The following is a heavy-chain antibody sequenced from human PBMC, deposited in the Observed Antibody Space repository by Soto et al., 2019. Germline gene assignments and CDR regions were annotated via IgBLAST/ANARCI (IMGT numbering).Heavy chain of an antibody. CDR1: GGTFSSYA. CDR2: IIPIFGTA. D-gene: IGHD1-7*01. V-gene: IGHV1-69*06. CDR3: ARGAPPSELELHYYSYYGMDV. J-gene: IGHJ6*02. Sequence: QVQLVQSGAEVKKPGSSVKVSCKASGGTFSSYAISWVRQAPGQGLEWMGGIIPIFGTANYAQKSQGRVTITADKSTSTDYMELSSLRSEDTAVYYCARGAPPSELELHYYSYYGMDVWGQGTTVTVSS.